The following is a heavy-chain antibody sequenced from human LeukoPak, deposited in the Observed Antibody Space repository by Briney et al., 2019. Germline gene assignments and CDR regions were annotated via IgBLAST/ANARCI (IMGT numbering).Heavy chain of an antibody. CDR2: ISGSGGST. CDR1: GFSVSSSY. Sequence: PGGSLRLSCAASGFSVSSSYMNWVRQAPGKGLEWVSAISGSGGSTYYADSVKGRFTISRDNSKNTLYLQMNSLRAEDTAVYYCAKDWANYDFWSGYTFDYWGQGTLVTVSS. D-gene: IGHD3-3*01. CDR3: AKDWANYDFWSGYTFDY. V-gene: IGHV3-23*01. J-gene: IGHJ4*02.